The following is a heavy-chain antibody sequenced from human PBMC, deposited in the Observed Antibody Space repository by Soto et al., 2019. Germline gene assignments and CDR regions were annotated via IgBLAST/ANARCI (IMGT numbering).Heavy chain of an antibody. Sequence: QVHLQESGPGLVQPSETLSLTCVVSGDSMITSSWWTWVRQSPGKGLEWIGEIYHSGRTDYNPSLTSRITMSVDKSKSQFSLQLTSVTAADTAVYFCARRTTVTRDWLDPWGQGTLVTVSS. V-gene: IGHV4-4*02. CDR3: ARRTTVTRDWLDP. D-gene: IGHD4-17*01. CDR1: GDSMITSSW. CDR2: IYHSGRT. J-gene: IGHJ5*02.